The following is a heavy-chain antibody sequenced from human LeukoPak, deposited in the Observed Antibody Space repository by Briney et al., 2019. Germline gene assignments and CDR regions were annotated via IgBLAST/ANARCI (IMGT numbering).Heavy chain of an antibody. Sequence: GGPLRLSCAASGFTFSSYEMNWVRQAPGKGLEWVSYISSSGSTIYYADSVKGRFTISRDNAKNSLYLQMNSLRAEDTAVYYCARATLLSIAVAGTPFDYWGQGTLVTVSS. D-gene: IGHD6-19*01. CDR3: ARATLLSIAVAGTPFDY. CDR2: ISSSGSTI. CDR1: GFTFSSYE. J-gene: IGHJ4*02. V-gene: IGHV3-48*03.